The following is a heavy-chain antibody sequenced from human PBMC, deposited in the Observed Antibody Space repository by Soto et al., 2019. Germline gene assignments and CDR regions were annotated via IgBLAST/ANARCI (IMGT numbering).Heavy chain of an antibody. V-gene: IGHV4-4*02. CDR1: GFTFSSYEM. D-gene: IGHD6-13*01. CDR3: ARDLGSYSSSWYEGGAFDI. Sequence: VQPGGSLRLSCAASGFTFSSYEMNWVRQAPGKGLEWIGEIYHSGSTNYNPSLKSRVTISVDKSKNQFSLKLSSVTAADTAVYYCARDLGSYSSSWYEGGAFDIWGQGTMVTVSS. CDR2: IYHSGST. J-gene: IGHJ3*02.